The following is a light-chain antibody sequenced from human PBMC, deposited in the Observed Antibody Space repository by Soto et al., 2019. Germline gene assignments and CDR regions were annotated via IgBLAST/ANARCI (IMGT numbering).Light chain of an antibody. Sequence: EIVMTQSPATLSVSPGERATLSCRASQSVSGNLAWYQQKPGQAPRLLIYGASTRANGIPARFSGSGSGAKFTLTISSLQSEDFAVYSCQQYNNWFSITFGQGTRLEIK. J-gene: IGKJ5*01. CDR1: QSVSGN. CDR2: GAS. CDR3: QQYNNWFSIT. V-gene: IGKV3-15*01.